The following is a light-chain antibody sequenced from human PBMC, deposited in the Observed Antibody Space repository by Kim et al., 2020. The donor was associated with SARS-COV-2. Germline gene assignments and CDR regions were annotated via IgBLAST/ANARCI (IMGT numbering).Light chain of an antibody. CDR3: QQYKSYSIT. V-gene: IGKV1-5*01. CDR1: QSIISW. J-gene: IGKJ5*01. Sequence: GDRVTITCRASQSIISWLAWYQQKPGKAPNLLIYDSSSLESGVPSRFSGSGTWAAFTLTISSLQPDDFATYYCQQYKSYSITFGKGTRL. CDR2: DSS.